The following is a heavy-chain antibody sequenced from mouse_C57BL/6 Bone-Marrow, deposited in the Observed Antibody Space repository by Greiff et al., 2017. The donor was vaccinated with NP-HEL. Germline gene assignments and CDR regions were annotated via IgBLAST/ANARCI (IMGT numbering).Heavy chain of an antibody. CDR2: IYPGDGDT. J-gene: IGHJ3*01. CDR1: GYAFSSSW. D-gene: IGHD1-1*01. Sequence: VQLQQSGPELVKPGASVKISCKASGYAFSSSWMNWVKQRPGKGLEWIGRIYPGDGDTNYNGKFKGKATLTADKSSSTAYMPLSSLTSEDSAVSFCARRHYYGSRGGFAYWGQGTLVTVSA. CDR3: ARRHYYGSRGGFAY. V-gene: IGHV1-82*01.